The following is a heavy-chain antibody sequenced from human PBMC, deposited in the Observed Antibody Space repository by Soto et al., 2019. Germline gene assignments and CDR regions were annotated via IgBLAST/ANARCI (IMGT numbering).Heavy chain of an antibody. Sequence: PGESLKISCKGSGYSYTTYWIGWVRQMPGKGLEWMGVIYPGDSDTRYSPSFQGQVTISADKSISTAYLQWSSLKASDTAMYYCARITVVREVTIFRAKIMGVWGQGTTVTVSS. J-gene: IGHJ6*02. CDR3: ARITVVREVTIFRAKIMGV. CDR2: IYPGDSDT. V-gene: IGHV5-51*01. CDR1: GYSYTTYW. D-gene: IGHD3-10*01.